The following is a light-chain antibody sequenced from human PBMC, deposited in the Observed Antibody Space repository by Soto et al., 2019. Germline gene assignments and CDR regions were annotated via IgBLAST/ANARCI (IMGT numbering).Light chain of an antibody. V-gene: IGKV1-5*01. Sequence: DIQMTQSPSTLSASVGDRVTITCRASQSISSWLAWYKQKPGKAPKLLIYDASSLESGVQSRFSGSGSGTEFTLTISSLQPDDFATYYCQQYNSYSGTFGQGTKLEIK. CDR1: QSISSW. J-gene: IGKJ2*01. CDR2: DAS. CDR3: QQYNSYSGT.